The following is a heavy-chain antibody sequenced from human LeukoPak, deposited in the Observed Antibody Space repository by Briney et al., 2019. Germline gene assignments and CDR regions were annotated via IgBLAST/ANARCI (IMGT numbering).Heavy chain of an antibody. J-gene: IGHJ4*02. Sequence: GGSLRLSCAASGFTFSSYSMNWVRRAPGKGLEWVSSISSSSSYIYYADSVKGRFTISRDNAKNSLYLQMNSLRAEDTAVYYCARKVGEFPDYWGQGTLVTVSS. D-gene: IGHD3-10*01. V-gene: IGHV3-21*01. CDR3: ARKVGEFPDY. CDR2: ISSSSSYI. CDR1: GFTFSSYS.